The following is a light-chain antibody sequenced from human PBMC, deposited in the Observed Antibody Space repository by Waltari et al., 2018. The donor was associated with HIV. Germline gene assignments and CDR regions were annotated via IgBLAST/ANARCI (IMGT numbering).Light chain of an antibody. Sequence: QSVLTQPPSVSGAPGQRVPISCTGSSSNIGADYDVQWYQHLPGTAPRDVIQENDKRPAGVPDRVSASRSGTSASLAMAGLQAEDEAAYYGQSYDSSLSAWVFGVGTTVTVL. CDR2: END. CDR3: QSYDSSLSAWV. V-gene: IGLV1-40*01. J-gene: IGLJ3*02. CDR1: SSNIGADYD.